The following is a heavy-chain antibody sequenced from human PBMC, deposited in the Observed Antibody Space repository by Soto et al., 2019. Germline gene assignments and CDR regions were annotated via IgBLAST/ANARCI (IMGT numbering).Heavy chain of an antibody. V-gene: IGHV4-59*01. CDR1: GGSISSYY. Sequence: QVQLQESGPGLVKPSETLSLTCTVSGGSISSYYWSWIRQPPGKGLEWIGYIYYSGSTNYNPSLKSXXTXSXXTSKNQFSLKLSSVTAADTAVYYCARGMVWGWFDPWGQGTLVTVSS. CDR2: IYYSGST. CDR3: ARGMVWGWFDP. D-gene: IGHD3-10*01. J-gene: IGHJ5*02.